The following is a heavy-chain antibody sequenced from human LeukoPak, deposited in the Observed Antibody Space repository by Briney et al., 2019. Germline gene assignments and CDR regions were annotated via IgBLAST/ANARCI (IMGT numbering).Heavy chain of an antibody. Sequence: GSLRLSCAASGFTFSSYAMSWVRQAPGKGLEWVSAISGSGGSTYYADSVKGRFTISRDNSKNTLYPQMNSLRAEDTAVYYCAKGPVVVITIADYWGQGTLVTVSS. J-gene: IGHJ4*02. CDR2: ISGSGGST. CDR3: AKGPVVVITIADY. D-gene: IGHD3-22*01. V-gene: IGHV3-23*01. CDR1: GFTFSSYA.